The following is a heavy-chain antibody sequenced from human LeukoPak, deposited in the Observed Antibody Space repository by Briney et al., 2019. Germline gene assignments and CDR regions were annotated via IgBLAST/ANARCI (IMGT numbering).Heavy chain of an antibody. Sequence: SQTLSLTCAVSGGSISSGGYSWSWIRQPPGKGLEWIGYIYHSGSTYYNPSLKSRVTISVDRSKNQFSLKLSSVTAADTAVYYCARVEYCSGGSCPGPFDPWGQGTLVTVSS. CDR2: IYHSGST. J-gene: IGHJ5*02. D-gene: IGHD2-15*01. CDR1: GGSISSGGYS. CDR3: ARVEYCSGGSCPGPFDP. V-gene: IGHV4-30-2*01.